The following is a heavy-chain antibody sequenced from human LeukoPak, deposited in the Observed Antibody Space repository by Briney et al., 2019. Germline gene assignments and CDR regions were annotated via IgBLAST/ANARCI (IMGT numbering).Heavy chain of an antibody. Sequence: PGGSLRLSCAASGFTFSSYAMSGVRQAPGKGLDWVSGISGSGGSTYYADSVKGRFTISRDNSRNTLYLQMNSPRAEDTAVYYCAILPGYSSGWYEVNYWGQGTLVTVSS. J-gene: IGHJ4*02. CDR2: ISGSGGST. V-gene: IGHV3-23*01. CDR1: GFTFSSYA. D-gene: IGHD6-13*01. CDR3: AILPGYSSGWYEVNY.